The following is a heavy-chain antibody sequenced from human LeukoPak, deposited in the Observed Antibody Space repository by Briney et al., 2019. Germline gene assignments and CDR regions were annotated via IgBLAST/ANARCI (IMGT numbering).Heavy chain of an antibody. V-gene: IGHV1-2*02. CDR3: ARVESSSFGDYYYYMDV. J-gene: IGHJ6*03. D-gene: IGHD6-6*01. Sequence: GASVKVSCKASGYTFTSYDINWVRQATGQGLEWMGWMNPNSGGTNYAQKFQGRVTMTRDTSISTAYMELSRLRSDDTAVYYCARVESSSFGDYYYYMDVWGKGTTVTVSS. CDR1: GYTFTSYD. CDR2: MNPNSGGT.